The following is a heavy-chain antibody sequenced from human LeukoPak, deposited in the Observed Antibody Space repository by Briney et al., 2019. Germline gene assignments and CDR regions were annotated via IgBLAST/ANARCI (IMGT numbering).Heavy chain of an antibody. CDR2: IYHSGST. Sequence: SETLSLTCAVYGGSFSGYYWSWIRQPPGKGLEWIGSIYHSGSTYYNPSLKSRVTISVDTSKNQFSLKLSSVTAADTAVYYCARVLLWFGAGYFDYWGQGTLVTVSS. J-gene: IGHJ4*02. D-gene: IGHD3-10*01. CDR1: GGSFSGYY. CDR3: ARVLLWFGAGYFDY. V-gene: IGHV4-34*01.